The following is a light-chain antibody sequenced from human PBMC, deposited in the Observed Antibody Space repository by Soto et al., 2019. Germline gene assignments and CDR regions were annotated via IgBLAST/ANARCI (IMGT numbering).Light chain of an antibody. J-gene: IGKJ1*01. V-gene: IGKV1-16*02. CDR3: QQYNSYPWT. CDR2: AVS. Sequence: DIQMTQSPSSLCASVGDRVTITCRASHYISNYLAWFQQKPGKAPTSLMYAVSYLQSGVPSKFSGSGSGTEFNLTISSLQTEDFATYYCQQYNSYPWTFGQGTKVDLK. CDR1: HYISNY.